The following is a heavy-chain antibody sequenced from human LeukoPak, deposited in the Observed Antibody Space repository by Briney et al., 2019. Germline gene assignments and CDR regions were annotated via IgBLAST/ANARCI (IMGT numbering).Heavy chain of an antibody. J-gene: IGHJ3*02. CDR3: AKDYYDSSGYPDAFDI. CDR1: GFTFSSYA. D-gene: IGHD3-22*01. Sequence: TGGSLRLSCAASGFTFSSYAMSWVRQAPGKGLEWVSAISGSGGSTYYADSVKGRFTISRDNSKNTLYLQMNSLRAEDTAVYYCAKDYYDSSGYPDAFDIWGQGTMVTVSS. CDR2: ISGSGGST. V-gene: IGHV3-23*01.